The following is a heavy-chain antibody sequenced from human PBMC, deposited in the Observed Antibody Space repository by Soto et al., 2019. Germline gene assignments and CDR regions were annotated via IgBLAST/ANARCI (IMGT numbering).Heavy chain of an antibody. J-gene: IGHJ6*02. D-gene: IGHD3-9*01. Sequence: SETLSLTCTVSGGSISSGGYYWSWIRQHPGKGLEWIGYIYYSGSTYYNPSLKSRVTISVDTSKNQFSLKLSSVTAADTAVYYCARDPIYDILTGTDGMDVWGQGTTVTVSS. CDR3: ARDPIYDILTGTDGMDV. CDR2: IYYSGST. V-gene: IGHV4-31*03. CDR1: GGSISSGGYY.